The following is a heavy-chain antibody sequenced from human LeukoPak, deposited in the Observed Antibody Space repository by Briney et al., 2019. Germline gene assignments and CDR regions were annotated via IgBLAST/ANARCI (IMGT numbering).Heavy chain of an antibody. CDR1: GFSFSSYA. CDR3: AKAQIKDSTWFYFDY. V-gene: IGHV3-23*01. CDR2: IDSSAGSP. D-gene: IGHD6-13*01. J-gene: IGHJ4*02. Sequence: GGSLRLSCAASGFSFSSYAMSWLRQAPGKGLEWVSTIDSSAGSPDYADSVKGRFTISRDNSKNTLYLQMNSLRAEDTAVYYCAKAQIKDSTWFYFDYWGQGTLVTVSS.